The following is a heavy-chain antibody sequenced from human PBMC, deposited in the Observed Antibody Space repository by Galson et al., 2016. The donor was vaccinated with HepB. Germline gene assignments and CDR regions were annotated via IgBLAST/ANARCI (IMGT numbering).Heavy chain of an antibody. CDR2: IYSGGDT. V-gene: IGHV3-53*01. Sequence: SLRLSCAASGFTVRTNYMTWVRQAPGKGLEWISVIYSGGDTHYADSVKGRFTISRDNSNNILYLQMNSLRAEDTAVYYCAASLYSGRGGDHWGQGILVTVSS. CDR1: GFTVRTNY. CDR3: AASLYSGRGGDH. J-gene: IGHJ4*02. D-gene: IGHD1-26*01.